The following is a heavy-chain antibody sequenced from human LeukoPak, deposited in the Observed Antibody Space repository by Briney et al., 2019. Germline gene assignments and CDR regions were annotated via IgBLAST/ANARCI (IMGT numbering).Heavy chain of an antibody. D-gene: IGHD1-26*01. J-gene: IGHJ4*02. CDR2: IYYSGST. CDR3: ARARGAAARPFDY. CDR1: GGSISSYY. V-gene: IGHV4-59*01. Sequence: SETLSPTCTVSGGSISSYYWSWIRQPPGKGLEWIGYIYYSGSTNYNPSLKSRVTISVDTSKNQFSLKLSSVTAADTAVYYCARARGAAARPFDYWGQGTLVTVSS.